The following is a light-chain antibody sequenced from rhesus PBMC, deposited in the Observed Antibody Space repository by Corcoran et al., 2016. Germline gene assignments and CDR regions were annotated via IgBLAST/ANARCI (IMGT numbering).Light chain of an antibody. V-gene: IGKV3-10*01. CDR2: GAS. CDR1: HSVSNN. CDR3: DQHSSGWT. Sequence: QVLLTQSPATLSLSPGESATLSCRASHSVSNNLAWYHQKPGQAPRLLIFGASSRAIGIPARFRGSGSGTDFTLPLSSLDPEDVGVYYCDQHSSGWTFGQGTKVEIK. J-gene: IGKJ1*01.